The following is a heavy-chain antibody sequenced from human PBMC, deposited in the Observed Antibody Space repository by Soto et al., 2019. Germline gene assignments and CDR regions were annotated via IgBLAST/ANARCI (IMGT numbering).Heavy chain of an antibody. J-gene: IGHJ6*02. Sequence: ASVKVSCKASGYTFTSYDINWVRQATGQGLEWMGWMNPNSGNTGYAQKFQGRVTMTRNTSISTAYMELSSLRSDDTAVYYCARDLVTVTTRYYYGMDVWGQGTTVTVSS. CDR3: ARDLVTVTTRYYYGMDV. D-gene: IGHD4-17*01. CDR1: GYTFTSYD. CDR2: MNPNSGNT. V-gene: IGHV1-8*01.